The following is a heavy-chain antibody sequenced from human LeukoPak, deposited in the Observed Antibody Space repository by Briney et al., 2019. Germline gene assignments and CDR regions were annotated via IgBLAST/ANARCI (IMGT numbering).Heavy chain of an antibody. CDR2: INHSGST. D-gene: IGHD5-18*01. Sequence: SETLSLTCAVYGGSFSGYYWSWIHQPPGKGLEWIGEINHSGSTNYNPSLKSRVTISVDTSKNQFSLKLSSVTAADTAVYYCARSADTAMVTGPYFDFDYWGQGTLVTVSS. J-gene: IGHJ4*02. CDR3: ARSADTAMVTGPYFDFDY. V-gene: IGHV4-34*01. CDR1: GGSFSGYY.